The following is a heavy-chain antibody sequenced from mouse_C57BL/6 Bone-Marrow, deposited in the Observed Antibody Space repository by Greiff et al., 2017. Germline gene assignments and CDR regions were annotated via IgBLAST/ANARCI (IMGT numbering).Heavy chain of an antibody. CDR2: ISDGGSYT. CDR1: GFTFSSYA. J-gene: IGHJ1*03. CDR3: AIYYYGSSYVLYFDV. Sequence: EVKLVESGGGLVKPGGSLKLSCAASGFTFSSYAMSWVRQTPEKRLEWVATISDGGSYTYYPDNVKGRFTISRDNAKNNLYLQMSHLKSEDTAMYYCAIYYYGSSYVLYFDVWGTGTTVTVSS. D-gene: IGHD1-1*01. V-gene: IGHV5-4*03.